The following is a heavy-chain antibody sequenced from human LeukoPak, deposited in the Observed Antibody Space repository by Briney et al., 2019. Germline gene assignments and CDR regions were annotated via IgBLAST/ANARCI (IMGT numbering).Heavy chain of an antibody. Sequence: ASVTVSRKATGYTFTSYDINWVRQATGQGLEWVGWMNPNSGNTGYAQKFHGRVTMTRNNSISTAYMEMSSLGAEDTAVYYCARSIQPNYYQYGMDVWGQGPTVPVSS. D-gene: IGHD5-18*01. CDR3: ARSIQPNYYQYGMDV. J-gene: IGHJ6*02. CDR1: GYTFTSYD. V-gene: IGHV1-8*01. CDR2: MNPNSGNT.